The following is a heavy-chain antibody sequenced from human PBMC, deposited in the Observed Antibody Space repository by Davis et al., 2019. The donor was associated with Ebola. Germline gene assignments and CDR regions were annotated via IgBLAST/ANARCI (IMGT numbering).Heavy chain of an antibody. Sequence: PGGSLRLSCAASGFTFSTYWMNWVRQSPGKGLEWVSYISSTSTTIQYADSVKGRFTISRDNARNSLYLHMNSLTDADTAVYYCARGYYGDYLCDSWGQGTLVTVSS. CDR3: ARGYYGDYLCDS. V-gene: IGHV3-48*02. CDR1: GFTFSTYW. D-gene: IGHD4-17*01. CDR2: ISSTSTTI. J-gene: IGHJ5*01.